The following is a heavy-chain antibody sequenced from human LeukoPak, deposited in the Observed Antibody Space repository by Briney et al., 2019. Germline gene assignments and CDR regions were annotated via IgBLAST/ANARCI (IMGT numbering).Heavy chain of an antibody. J-gene: IGHJ5*02. V-gene: IGHV1-46*01. D-gene: IGHD4-4*01. Sequence: ASVKVSCKASGGTFSSYAISWVRQAPGQGLEWMGIINPSDGSTSYAQKFQGRVTMTRDTSTSTVYMELSSLRSEDTAVYYCARDCTVIGRSVKPNWFDPWGQGTLVTVSS. CDR2: INPSDGST. CDR1: GGTFSSYA. CDR3: ARDCTVIGRSVKPNWFDP.